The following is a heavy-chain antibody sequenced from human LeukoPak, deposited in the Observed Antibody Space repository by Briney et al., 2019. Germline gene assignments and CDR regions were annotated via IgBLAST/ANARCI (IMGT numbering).Heavy chain of an antibody. CDR3: AREVLTATDTAF. J-gene: IGHJ4*02. Sequence: QAGGSLRLSCAPSGFNFHSHEMKRVRQAPGKGLEWVSYISRTGTYTYYSDSVKGRFTISRDNTRNSVFLQMESLRGQDTGLHYCAREVLTATDTAFWGQGPLVSVSS. CDR1: GFNFHSHE. CDR2: ISRTGTYT. D-gene: IGHD4/OR15-4a*01. V-gene: IGHV3-48*03.